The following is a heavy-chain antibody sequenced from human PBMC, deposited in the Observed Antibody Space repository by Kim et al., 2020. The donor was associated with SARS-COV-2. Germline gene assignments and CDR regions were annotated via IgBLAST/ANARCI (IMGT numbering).Heavy chain of an antibody. V-gene: IGHV3-30-3*01. D-gene: IGHD2-15*01. J-gene: IGHJ6*02. CDR1: GFTFSSYA. CDR2: ISYDGSNK. Sequence: GGSLRLSCAASGFTFSSYAMHWVRQAPGKGLEWVAVISYDGSNKYYADSVKGRFTISRDNSKNTLYLQMNSLRAEDTAVYYCARDAGEAGRGGYYYGMDVGGQGTKVTVSS. CDR3: ARDAGEAGRGGYYYGMDV.